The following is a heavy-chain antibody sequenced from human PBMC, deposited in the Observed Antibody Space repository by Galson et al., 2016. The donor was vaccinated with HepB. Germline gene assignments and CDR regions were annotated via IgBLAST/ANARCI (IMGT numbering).Heavy chain of an antibody. D-gene: IGHD2-8*02. CDR3: ARDSTGWNFDY. V-gene: IGHV3-11*01. CDR2: ISSGGSTQ. Sequence: SLRLSCAASGFTFSSYWMSWVRQAPGKGLEWVSYISSGGSTQMYAESVQGRFTISRDNTKNSVYLQMDSLRAEDTALYFCARDSTGWNFDYWGQGALVTVSS. J-gene: IGHJ4*02. CDR1: GFTFSSYW.